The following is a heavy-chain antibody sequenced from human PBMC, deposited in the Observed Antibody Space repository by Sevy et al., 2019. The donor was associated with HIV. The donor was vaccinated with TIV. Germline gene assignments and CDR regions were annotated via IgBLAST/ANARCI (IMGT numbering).Heavy chain of an antibody. CDR2: INPNSGGT. V-gene: IGHV1-2*02. D-gene: IGHD6-19*01. Sequence: ASVKVSCKASGYTFTGYYMHWVRQAPGQGLEWMGWINPNSGGTNYAQKFQGRVTMTRDTSISTAYMELSRLRSDDTAVYYCARFAVYSSGWYGLGPGNYFDYWGQGTLVTVSS. CDR1: GYTFTGYY. J-gene: IGHJ4*02. CDR3: ARFAVYSSGWYGLGPGNYFDY.